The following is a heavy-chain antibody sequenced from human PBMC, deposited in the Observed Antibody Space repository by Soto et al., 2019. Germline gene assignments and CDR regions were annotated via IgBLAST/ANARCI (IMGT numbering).Heavy chain of an antibody. V-gene: IGHV3-66*04. D-gene: IGHD5-18*01. Sequence: EVQLVESGGGLVQPGGSLRLSCAASGFTVSSNYMSWVRQAPGKGLEWVSVIYSGGSAYYADSVKGRFTISRDNSKNTLDLQTNSLGAEDTAVYYCARHGYSYGGGYFDYWGQGTLVTVSS. CDR1: GFTVSSNY. CDR3: ARHGYSYGGGYFDY. CDR2: IYSGGSA. J-gene: IGHJ4*02.